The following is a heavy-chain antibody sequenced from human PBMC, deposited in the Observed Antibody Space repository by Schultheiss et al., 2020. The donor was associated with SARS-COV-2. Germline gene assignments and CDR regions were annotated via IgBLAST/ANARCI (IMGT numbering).Heavy chain of an antibody. D-gene: IGHD2-2*01. CDR3: ARAGYCSSTSCYDYYYYYMDV. CDR2: IYYNGGTT. V-gene: IGHV4-59*01. J-gene: IGHJ6*03. Sequence: SETLSLTCTVSGDSINSYHWSWVRQSPEKGLEWIGYIYYNGGTTNYNPSLKSRVTISVDRSKNEFSLKLSSLTAADTAVYYCARAGYCSSTSCYDYYYYYMDVWGKGTTVTVSS. CDR1: GDSINSYH.